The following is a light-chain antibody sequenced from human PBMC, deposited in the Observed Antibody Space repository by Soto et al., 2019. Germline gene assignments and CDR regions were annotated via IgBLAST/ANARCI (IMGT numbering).Light chain of an antibody. CDR2: GAS. J-gene: IGKJ3*01. CDR1: QSVSSDY. V-gene: IGKV3-20*01. CDR3: QHYDNTPPSVT. Sequence: EIVLTQSPDTLSLSPGERATLSCGASQSVSSDYLVWYQQTPGQAPRLLIYGASRRAAGIPDRFSGSGSGTDFILTISRLEPEDFAVYYCQHYDNTPPSVTFGPGTKVDI.